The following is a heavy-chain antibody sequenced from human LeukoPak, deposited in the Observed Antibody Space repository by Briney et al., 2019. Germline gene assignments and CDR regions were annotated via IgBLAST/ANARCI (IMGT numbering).Heavy chain of an antibody. V-gene: IGHV3-23*01. CDR1: GFTFSSYA. CDR3: AKDARSSWSPYYFDY. D-gene: IGHD6-13*01. J-gene: IGHJ4*02. CDR2: ISGSGGST. Sequence: GGSLRLSWAASGFTFSSYAMSWVRQAPGKGLEWVSAISGSGGSTYYADSVKGWFTISRDNSKNTLYLQMNSLRAEDTAVYYCAKDARSSWSPYYFDYWGQGTLVTVSS.